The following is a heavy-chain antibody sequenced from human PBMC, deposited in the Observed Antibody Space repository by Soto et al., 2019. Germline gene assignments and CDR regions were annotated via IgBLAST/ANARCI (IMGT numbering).Heavy chain of an antibody. J-gene: IGHJ5*02. CDR1: GYTFTSYG. V-gene: IGHV1-18*01. D-gene: IGHD1-1*01. CDR3: AIHNSQWPNWFDP. Sequence: QVQLVQSGAEVKKPGASVKVSCKASGYTFTSYGISWVRQAPGEGLEWVGWISGYDGNTDYAHKFRGRVTMTTDTSTNTAYMDLRSLRSDDTAVYYCAIHNSQWPNWFDPWGQGNPVTVSS. CDR2: ISGYDGNT.